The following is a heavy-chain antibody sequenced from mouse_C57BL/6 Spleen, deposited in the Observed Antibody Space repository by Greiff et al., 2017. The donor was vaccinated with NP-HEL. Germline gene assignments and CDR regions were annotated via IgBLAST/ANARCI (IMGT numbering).Heavy chain of an antibody. D-gene: IGHD1-1*01. J-gene: IGHJ4*01. CDR3: AREYYGSSYVDYAMDY. V-gene: IGHV1-19*01. CDR1: GYTFTDYY. Sequence: EVQLQQSGPVLVKPGASVKMSCKASGYTFTDYYMNWVKQSHGKSLEWIGVINPYNGGTSYNQKFKGKATLTVDKSSSTAYMELNSLTSEDSAVYYCAREYYGSSYVDYAMDYWGQGTSVTVSS. CDR2: INPYNGGT.